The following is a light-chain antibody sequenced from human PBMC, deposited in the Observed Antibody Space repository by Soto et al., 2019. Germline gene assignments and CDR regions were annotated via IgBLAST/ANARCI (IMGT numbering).Light chain of an antibody. CDR1: SSDVGGYNY. J-gene: IGLJ1*01. Sequence: QSALTQPASVSGSPGQSLTISCTGTSSDVGGYNYVSWYQHHPGKAPKLMIYDVNNRPSGVSNRFFGSKSGNTASLTISGLQAEDEADYYCSSYSSSSLYVFGTATKVT. CDR2: DVN. CDR3: SSYSSSSLYV. V-gene: IGLV2-14*03.